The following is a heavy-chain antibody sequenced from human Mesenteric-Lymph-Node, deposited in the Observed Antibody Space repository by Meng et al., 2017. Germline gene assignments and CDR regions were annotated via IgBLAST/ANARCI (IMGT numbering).Heavy chain of an antibody. D-gene: IGHD6-19*01. CDR2: INSDGRTT. CDR3: TGLSGPFDY. J-gene: IGHJ4*02. CDR1: GFTISRHW. V-gene: IGHV3-74*01. Sequence: EVQLVESGGGLVQPVGFLRLSCAASGFTISRHWMHWVRQAPGKGLVWVSRINSDGRTTNYADSVKGRFTISRDNAKNTLYLQMNSLRAEDTAVYFCTGLSGPFDYWGQGTLVTVSS.